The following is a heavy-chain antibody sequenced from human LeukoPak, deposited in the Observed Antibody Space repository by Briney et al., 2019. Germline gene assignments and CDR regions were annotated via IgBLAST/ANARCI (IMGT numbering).Heavy chain of an antibody. V-gene: IGHV1-8*01. CDR1: GYTFTSYD. CDR2: MNPNSGNT. CDR3: ARDADDYFDY. Sequence: GASVKVSCKASGYTFTSYDINWVRQATGQGLEWMGWMNPNSGNTGYAQKFQGRVTMTTDTSTSTAYMELRSLRSDDTAVYYCARDADDYFDYWGQGTLVTVSS. D-gene: IGHD3-16*01. J-gene: IGHJ4*02.